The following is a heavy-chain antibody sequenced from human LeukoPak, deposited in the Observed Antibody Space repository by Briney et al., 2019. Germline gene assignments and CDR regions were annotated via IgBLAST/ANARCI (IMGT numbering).Heavy chain of an antibody. CDR3: ARERPAAASAFEL. D-gene: IGHD6-13*01. J-gene: IGHJ3*01. V-gene: IGHV3-7*01. CDR2: IKEDGKQK. CDR1: GFTFSRYW. Sequence: GGSLRLSCAASGFTFSRYWMSWVRRAPGKGLERVANIKEDGKQKNYVDSVRGRFTISRDNAKNSPYLEMNSLTAEDTAVYYCARERPAAASAFELWGQGTMVTVSS.